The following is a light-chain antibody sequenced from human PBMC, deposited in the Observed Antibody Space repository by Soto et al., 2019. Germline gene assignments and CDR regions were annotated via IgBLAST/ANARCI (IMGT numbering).Light chain of an antibody. CDR1: QGVTSNY. J-gene: IGKJ2*01. V-gene: IGKV3-20*01. CDR3: QQHGNSPPYT. CDR2: GAS. Sequence: IVLTQSPGTLSLSPGERATLSCRASQGVTSNYLARYQHKPGQAPRLLIYGASSRATGVPDRFSGSGSGTDFTLTISRLEPEDFGVYYCQQHGNSPPYTFGQGTKLEIK.